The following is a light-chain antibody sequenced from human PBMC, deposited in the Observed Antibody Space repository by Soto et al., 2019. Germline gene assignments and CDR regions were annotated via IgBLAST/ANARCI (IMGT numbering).Light chain of an antibody. J-gene: IGLJ3*02. V-gene: IGLV2-14*01. Sequence: QSALTQPASVSGSPGQSITISCTGTSSDVGNYNYVSWYQHHPGKAPKLMIYEVSYRPSGVSVRFSGSKSGNTASLTISGLQAGDEANYYCSSYTTSRTWVFGGGTQLTVL. CDR1: SSDVGNYNY. CDR3: SSYTTSRTWV. CDR2: EVS.